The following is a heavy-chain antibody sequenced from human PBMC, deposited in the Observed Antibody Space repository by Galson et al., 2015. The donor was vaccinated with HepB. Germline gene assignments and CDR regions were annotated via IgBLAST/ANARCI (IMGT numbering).Heavy chain of an antibody. CDR3: VTDLVDTAMVLS. CDR2: FDPEDGET. D-gene: IGHD5-18*01. CDR1: GYTLTDLS. V-gene: IGHV1-24*01. Sequence: SVKVSCKVSGYTLTDLSMHWVRQAPGKGLEWMGGFDPEDGETIYAQKFQGRVTMTEDTSTDTAYMELSSLRSEDTAVYYCVTDLVDTAMVLSWGQGTLVTVSS. J-gene: IGHJ5*02.